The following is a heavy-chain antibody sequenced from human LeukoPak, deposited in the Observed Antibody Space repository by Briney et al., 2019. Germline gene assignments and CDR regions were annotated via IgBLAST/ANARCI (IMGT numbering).Heavy chain of an antibody. CDR2: ISGSGGST. J-gene: IGHJ4*02. V-gene: IGHV3-23*01. CDR1: RFAFSNYG. Sequence: PGGSLRLSCAVSRFAFSNYGMSWVRQAPGKGLEWVSAISGSGGSTYYADSVKGRLTISRDNSKNTLYLQMNSLRAEDTALYYCAKSSYYDTSGSYREYYFDYWGQGALVTVSS. CDR3: AKSSYYDTSGSYREYYFDY. D-gene: IGHD3-22*01.